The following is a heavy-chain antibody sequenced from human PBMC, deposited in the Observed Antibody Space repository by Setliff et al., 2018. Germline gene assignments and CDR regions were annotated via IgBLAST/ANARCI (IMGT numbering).Heavy chain of an antibody. CDR2: ISTTGSTE. V-gene: IGHV3-48*03. CDR3: ARRIKEGNHFFDY. CDR1: GFIFSGYE. D-gene: IGHD2-15*01. J-gene: IGHJ4*02. Sequence: GGSLRLSCVASGFIFSGYEMNWVRQAPGKGLEWISYISTTGSTENYADSVKGRFTVSRDNAENSLYLQMNSLRVEDTAVYYCARRIKEGNHFFDYWGQGTLVTVSS.